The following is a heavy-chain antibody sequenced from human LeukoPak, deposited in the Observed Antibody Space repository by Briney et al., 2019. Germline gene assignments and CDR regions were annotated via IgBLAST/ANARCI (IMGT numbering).Heavy chain of an antibody. V-gene: IGHV4-34*01. Sequence: SETLSLTCAVYGGSFSGYYWSWIRQPPGKGLEWIGEINHSGSTNYNPSLKSRVTISVDTSKNQFSLKLSSVTAADTAVYYCARGQTHTAMVTRVYYYYGMDVWGQGTTVTVSS. D-gene: IGHD5-18*01. J-gene: IGHJ6*02. CDR3: ARGQTHTAMVTRVYYYYGMDV. CDR2: INHSGST. CDR1: GGSFSGYY.